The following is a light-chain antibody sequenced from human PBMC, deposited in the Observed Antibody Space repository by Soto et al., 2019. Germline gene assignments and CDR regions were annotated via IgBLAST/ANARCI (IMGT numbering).Light chain of an antibody. V-gene: IGKV3-15*01. Sequence: EIVMTQSPATLSVSPGEEATVSCRASQSVSSNLAWYQQKPGQAPRLLIYGASTRATGIPARFSGSGSGTEFTLAISSLQSEDFAVYHCQQYNNWPWTFGQGTKVEIK. J-gene: IGKJ1*01. CDR1: QSVSSN. CDR3: QQYNNWPWT. CDR2: GAS.